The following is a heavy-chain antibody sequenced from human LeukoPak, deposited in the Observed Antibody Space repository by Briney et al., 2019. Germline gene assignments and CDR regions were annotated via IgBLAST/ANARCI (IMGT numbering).Heavy chain of an antibody. CDR3: ARQSGYYYLYWYFDL. CDR2: IYYSGST. V-gene: IGHV4-39*01. J-gene: IGHJ2*01. CDR1: GGSISSSSYY. D-gene: IGHD3-22*01. Sequence: ETLSLTCTVSGGSISSSSYYWGWIRQPPGKGLEWIGSIYYSGSTYYNPSLKSRVTISVDTSKNQFSLKLSSVTAADTAVYYCARQSGYYYLYWYFDLWGRGTLVTVSS.